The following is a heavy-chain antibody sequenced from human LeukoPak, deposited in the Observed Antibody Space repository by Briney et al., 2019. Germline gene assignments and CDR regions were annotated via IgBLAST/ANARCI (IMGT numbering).Heavy chain of an antibody. Sequence: PGGSLRLSCAASGFTVSSNYMSWVRQAPGKGLEWVSVIYSGGSTYYADSVKGRFTISRDNPKNTLYLQMNSLRAEDTAVYYCARAPYYDFWSGYYPFDYWGQGTLVTVSS. CDR2: IYSGGST. V-gene: IGHV3-66*02. J-gene: IGHJ4*02. CDR1: GFTVSSNY. CDR3: ARAPYYDFWSGYYPFDY. D-gene: IGHD3-3*01.